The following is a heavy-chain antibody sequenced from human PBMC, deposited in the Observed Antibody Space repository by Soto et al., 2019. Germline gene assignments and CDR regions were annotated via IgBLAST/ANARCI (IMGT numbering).Heavy chain of an antibody. D-gene: IGHD3-16*01. CDR1: GDSVSSNSAA. J-gene: IGHJ5*02. Sequence: SQTLSLPCAISGDSVSSNSAAWNWIRQSPSRGLEWLGRTYYRSKWYNDYAVSVKSRITINPDTSKNQFSLELTRLTSDDTAIYYCARRQLRDYIRWSFDPWGQGTLVTVSS. V-gene: IGHV6-1*01. CDR2: TYYRSKWYN. CDR3: ARRQLRDYIRWSFDP.